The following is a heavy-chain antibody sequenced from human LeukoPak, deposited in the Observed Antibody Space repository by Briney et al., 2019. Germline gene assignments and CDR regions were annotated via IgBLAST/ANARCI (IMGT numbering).Heavy chain of an antibody. CDR3: ARGIADFWSRLGAFDI. CDR1: GGSFSGYY. V-gene: IGHV4-34*01. J-gene: IGHJ3*02. Sequence: PSETLSLTCAVYGGSFSGYYWSWIRQPPGKGLEWIGEINHSGSTNYNPSLKSRVTISVDTSKNQFSLKLSSVTAADTAVYYCARGIADFWSRLGAFDIWGQGTMVTVSS. CDR2: INHSGST. D-gene: IGHD3-3*01.